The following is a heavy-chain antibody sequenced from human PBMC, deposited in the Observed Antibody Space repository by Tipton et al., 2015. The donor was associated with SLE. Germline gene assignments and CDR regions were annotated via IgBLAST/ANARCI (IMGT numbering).Heavy chain of an antibody. CDR2: IYHSGNT. CDR1: GGSISSASYY. CDR3: ARGKISWAVFVVKNYFDS. V-gene: IGHV4-39*07. J-gene: IGHJ4*02. D-gene: IGHD2-21*01. Sequence: TLSLTCSVSGGSISSASYYWGWIRQPPGKGLEWIGSIYHSGNTYYNTSLKSRVSISVDTSKNQFSLRLTSVTAADTAVYYCARGKISWAVFVVKNYFDSWGQGTLVTVSS.